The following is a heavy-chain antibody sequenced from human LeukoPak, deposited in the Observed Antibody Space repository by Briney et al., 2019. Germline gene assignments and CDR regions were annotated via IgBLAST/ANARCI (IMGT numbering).Heavy chain of an antibody. CDR1: GSTFSSYS. D-gene: IGHD3-9*01. V-gene: IGHV3-21*01. CDR2: ISSSSSYI. Sequence: GGSLRLSCAASGSTFSSYSMNWVRQAPGKGLEWVSSISSSSSYIYYADSVKGRFTISRDNAKNSLYLQMNSLRAEDTAVYYCATSYDWFTPHSYYFDYWGQGTLVTVSS. CDR3: ATSYDWFTPHSYYFDY. J-gene: IGHJ4*02.